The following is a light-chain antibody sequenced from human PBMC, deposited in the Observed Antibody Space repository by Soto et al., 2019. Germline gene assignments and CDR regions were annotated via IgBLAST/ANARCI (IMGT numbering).Light chain of an antibody. Sequence: EIVLTQSPVTLSLSPGERATLSCRASQSVGSYLAWYQQKPGQAPRLLIYDAFKRATGIPARFSGSGSGTDFTLTISSLEPEDFAVYYCQQRSNWPSTFGGGTKVEIK. J-gene: IGKJ4*01. V-gene: IGKV3-11*01. CDR2: DAF. CDR3: QQRSNWPST. CDR1: QSVGSY.